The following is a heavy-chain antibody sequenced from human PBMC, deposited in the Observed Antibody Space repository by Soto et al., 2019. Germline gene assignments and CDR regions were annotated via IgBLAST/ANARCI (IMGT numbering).Heavy chain of an antibody. Sequence: PGGSLRLSCAASGFTVSSNYMSWVRQAPGKGLEWVSVIYSGGSTYYADSVKGRFTISRDNSKNTLYLQMNSLRAEDTAVYYCERDTHEYGDYERYYYYMDVWGKGTTVTVSS. CDR3: ERDTHEYGDYERYYYYMDV. CDR2: IYSGGST. V-gene: IGHV3-66*01. D-gene: IGHD4-17*01. CDR1: GFTVSSNY. J-gene: IGHJ6*03.